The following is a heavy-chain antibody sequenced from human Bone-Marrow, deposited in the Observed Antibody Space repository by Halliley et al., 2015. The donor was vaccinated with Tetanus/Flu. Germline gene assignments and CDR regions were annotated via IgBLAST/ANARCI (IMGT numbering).Heavy chain of an antibody. CDR2: INPDGGDT. Sequence: WMGYINPDGGDTKFAQKFQGWVTLTTDTSTSTAHMEMSRLTYDDTATYYCARALSGSAPVFDFWGQGTLVSVSS. D-gene: IGHD1-26*01. V-gene: IGHV1-2*04. J-gene: IGHJ4*02. CDR3: ARALSGSAPVFDF.